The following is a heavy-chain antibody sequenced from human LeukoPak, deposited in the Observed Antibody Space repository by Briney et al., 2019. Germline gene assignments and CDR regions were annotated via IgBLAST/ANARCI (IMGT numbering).Heavy chain of an antibody. J-gene: IGHJ4*02. Sequence: GGSLRLSCAASGFTFNSYAMTWVRQAPGKGLEWVSSIVDSGFNTYYGDSVKGRFTISRDNSKNTLYLQMNSLRAEDTAVYYCARGLRGSYAYWGQGTLVTVSS. CDR2: IVDSGFNT. V-gene: IGHV3-23*01. D-gene: IGHD1-26*01. CDR3: ARGLRGSYAY. CDR1: GFTFNSYA.